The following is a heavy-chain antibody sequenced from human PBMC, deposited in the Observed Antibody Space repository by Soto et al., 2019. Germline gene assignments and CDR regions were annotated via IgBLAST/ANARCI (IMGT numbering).Heavy chain of an antibody. J-gene: IGHJ6*02. CDR3: AREADVVRGAMHVGSNLEYPGAGMDV. Sequence: ASVKVSCMASGYTFTSYYIHWVRQAPGQGLEWMGIINPGGGNRNSAQKFQGRVTMTRDTSTSTVYMELSSLRSEDTAVYYCAREADVVRGAMHVGSNLEYPGAGMDVWAQGTTVTVSS. CDR1: GYTFTSYY. D-gene: IGHD3-10*01. V-gene: IGHV1-46*01. CDR2: INPGGGNR.